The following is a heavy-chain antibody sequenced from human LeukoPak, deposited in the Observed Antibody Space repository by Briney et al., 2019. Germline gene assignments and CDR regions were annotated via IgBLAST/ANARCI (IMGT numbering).Heavy chain of an antibody. J-gene: IGHJ4*02. D-gene: IGHD6-19*01. CDR1: GVSISSSTYY. Sequence: SETLSLTCTVSGVSISSSTYYWGWIRQPPGKGLEWIGSIYSSGSTYYNSSLKSRVTISVDTSKNQFSLKLSSVTAADTAVYYCASHSGYSSGWSFDYWGQGTLVTVSS. V-gene: IGHV4-39*07. CDR3: ASHSGYSSGWSFDY. CDR2: IYSSGST.